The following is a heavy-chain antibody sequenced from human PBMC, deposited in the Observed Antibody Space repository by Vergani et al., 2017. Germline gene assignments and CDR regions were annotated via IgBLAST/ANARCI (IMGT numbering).Heavy chain of an antibody. Sequence: QVQLVESGGGVVQRRGSLRLSCATSGFTLSNYDMQWIRQGPGKGLEFVAFIQFDGSNQYYADSVKGRLTLSRDFSKNTLYLQMNSLRTDDTATYYCAKHFKGWGIDYWGQGTQVIVSS. V-gene: IGHV3-30*02. D-gene: IGHD3-16*01. CDR2: IQFDGSNQ. J-gene: IGHJ4*02. CDR3: AKHFKGWGIDY. CDR1: GFTLSNYD.